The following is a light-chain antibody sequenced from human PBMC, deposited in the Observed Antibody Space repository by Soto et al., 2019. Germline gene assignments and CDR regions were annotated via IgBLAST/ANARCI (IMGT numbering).Light chain of an antibody. CDR3: QQYNNWPLT. Sequence: EIVMTQSPATLSLSPGERATLSCRASQSVRSHLAWFQQRPGQAPRLLIFGESTRATGVPARFSGSGSGTEFTLIISSLQSEDFAVYYCQQYNNWPLTVGGGTKVDIK. J-gene: IGKJ4*01. CDR1: QSVRSH. CDR2: GES. V-gene: IGKV3-15*01.